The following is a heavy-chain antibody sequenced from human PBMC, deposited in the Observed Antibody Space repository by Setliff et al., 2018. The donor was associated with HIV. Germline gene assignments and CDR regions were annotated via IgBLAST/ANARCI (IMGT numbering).Heavy chain of an antibody. V-gene: IGHV4-4*02. CDR3: ARANLWLGDLPPNYFDY. D-gene: IGHD3-10*01. CDR1: GGSISSSNW. CDR2: IYHSGST. J-gene: IGHJ4*02. Sequence: ETLSLTCAVSGGSISSSNWWSWVRQPPGKGLEWIGEIYHSGSTNYNPSLKSRVTISLDTSENQFSLNLNSVTAADTAVYYCARANLWLGDLPPNYFDYWGQGTLVTVSS.